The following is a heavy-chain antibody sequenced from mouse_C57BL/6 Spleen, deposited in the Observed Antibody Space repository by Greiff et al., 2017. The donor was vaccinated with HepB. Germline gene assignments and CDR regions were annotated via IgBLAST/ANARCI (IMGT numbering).Heavy chain of an antibody. Sequence: EVHLVESGPGLVKPSQTVFLTCTVTGISITTGNYRWSWIRQFPGNKLEWIGYIYYSGTITYNPSLTSRTTITRDTPQNQFFLEMNSLTAEDTATYYCARLRYYYAMDYWGQGTSVTVSS. CDR2: IYYSGTI. CDR3: ARLRYYYAMDY. CDR1: GISITTGNYR. J-gene: IGHJ4*01. V-gene: IGHV3-5*01. D-gene: IGHD1-1*01.